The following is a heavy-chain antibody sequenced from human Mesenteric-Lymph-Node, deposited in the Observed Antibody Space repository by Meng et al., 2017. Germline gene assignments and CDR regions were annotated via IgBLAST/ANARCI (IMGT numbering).Heavy chain of an antibody. CDR3: VRDEDISAAGKLFGDY. CDR1: GYTFTSYY. V-gene: IGHV1-46*01. D-gene: IGHD6-13*01. J-gene: IGHJ4*02. CDR2: INPSGGST. Sequence: QVEVVEAGAEGKKPGAPVKVSCKASGYTFTSYYMHWVRQAPGKGLEWMGIINPSGGSTSYAQKFQGRVTMTRGTSTSTVYMELSSLRSDDTAIYYCVRDEDISAAGKLFGDYWGQGTLVTVSS.